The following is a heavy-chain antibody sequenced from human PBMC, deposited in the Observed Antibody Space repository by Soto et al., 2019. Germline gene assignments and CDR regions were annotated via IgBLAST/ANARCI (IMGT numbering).Heavy chain of an antibody. CDR3: VRDSRTGCSSINCYMH. Sequence: QLQLRESGPGLVQPSGTLSLTCDVSGDSLTNNHWWSWVRQAPGKGLEWIGEIWHTGRPNYNPSLKSRVAISIAKSKNQFSLKLSSVTAADTAVYYCVRDSRTGCSSINCYMHWGQGTLVTVSS. J-gene: IGHJ4*02. V-gene: IGHV4-4*02. CDR1: GDSLTNNHW. CDR2: IWHTGRP. D-gene: IGHD2-15*01.